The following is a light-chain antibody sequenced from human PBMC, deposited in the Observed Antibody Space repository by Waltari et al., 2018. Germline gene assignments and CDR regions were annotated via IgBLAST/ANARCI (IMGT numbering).Light chain of an antibody. J-gene: IGKJ1*01. CDR2: DVS. CDR1: QSIGRS. Sequence: EIVLTQSPGTLSLSPGERATLSCRASQSIGRSLVWYQQKPGQAPRLLIYDVSRRATGSPDRFSGSGYGTDFSLTISRLEPEDFAVYYCQKYERLPATFGQGTTVEIK. V-gene: IGKV3-20*01. CDR3: QKYERLPAT.